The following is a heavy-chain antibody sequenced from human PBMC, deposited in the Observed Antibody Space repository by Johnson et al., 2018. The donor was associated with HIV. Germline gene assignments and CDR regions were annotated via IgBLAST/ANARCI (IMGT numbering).Heavy chain of an antibody. CDR1: GFTFTNYW. J-gene: IGHJ3*02. CDR3: AKGTSLELRGAFDI. Sequence: EVQLVESGGGLVQPGGSLRLSCAASGFTFTNYWMSWVRQVPGKGLEWMANINQDGSEKYYVGSLEGRFTISRDNAKNSLYLQMNSLRPDDTALYYCAKGTSLELRGAFDIWGQGTMVTVSS. V-gene: IGHV3-7*05. D-gene: IGHD1-26*01. CDR2: INQDGSEK.